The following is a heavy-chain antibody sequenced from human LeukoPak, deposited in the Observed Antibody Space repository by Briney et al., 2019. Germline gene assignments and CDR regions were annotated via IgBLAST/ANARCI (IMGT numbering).Heavy chain of an antibody. Sequence: ALVKVSCKASGYTFTSYGISWVRQAPGQGLEWIGWISAYNGNTNYAQNLQGRVTMTTDTSTSTAYMELRSLRSDDTAVYYCARDDYGDYGCDYWGQGTLVTVSS. D-gene: IGHD4-17*01. CDR1: GYTFTSYG. V-gene: IGHV1-18*01. J-gene: IGHJ4*02. CDR3: ARDDYGDYGCDY. CDR2: ISAYNGNT.